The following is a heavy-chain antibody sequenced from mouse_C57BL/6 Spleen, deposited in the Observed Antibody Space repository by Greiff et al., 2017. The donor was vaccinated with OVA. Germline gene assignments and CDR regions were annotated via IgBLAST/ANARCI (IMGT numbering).Heavy chain of an antibody. V-gene: IGHV5-17*01. D-gene: IGHD2-5*01. Sequence: DVHLVESGGGLVKPGGSLKLSCAASGFTFSDYGMHWVRQAPEKGLEWVAYISSGSSTIYYADTVKGRFTISRDNAKNTLFLQMTRLRSEDTAMYYCANSNYDWFAYWGQGTLVTVSA. CDR1: GFTFSDYG. CDR2: ISSGSSTI. J-gene: IGHJ3*01. CDR3: ANSNYDWFAY.